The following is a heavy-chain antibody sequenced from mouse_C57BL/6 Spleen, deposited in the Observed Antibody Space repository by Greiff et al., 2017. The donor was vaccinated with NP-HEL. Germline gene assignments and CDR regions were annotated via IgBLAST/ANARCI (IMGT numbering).Heavy chain of an antibody. J-gene: IGHJ3*01. CDR2: ISDGGSYT. Sequence: DVQLVESGGGLVKPGGSLKLSCAASGFTFSSYAMSWVRQTPEKRLEWVATISDGGSYTYYPANVKGRFTISRDNAKNNLYLQMSHLTSEDTAMDYCANGGSSPFAYWGQGTLVTVSA. CDR1: GFTFSSYA. D-gene: IGHD1-1*01. CDR3: ANGGSSPFAY. V-gene: IGHV5-4*01.